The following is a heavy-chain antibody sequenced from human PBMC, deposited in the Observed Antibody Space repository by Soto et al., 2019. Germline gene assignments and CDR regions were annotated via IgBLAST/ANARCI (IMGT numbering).Heavy chain of an antibody. CDR1: GFTFSTYA. CDR2: ISGNGGTT. J-gene: IGHJ4*02. Sequence: EVQFLESGGGLVPPGGSLRLSCAASGFTFSTYAVSWVRQAPGKGLEWVSAISGNGGTTYYADSVKGQFTISRDNSKNTLYLHMNNLRVEDTAVYYCAKARWGANYPGDFDYWGQGTLVTVSS. CDR3: AKARWGANYPGDFDY. V-gene: IGHV3-23*01. D-gene: IGHD1-7*01.